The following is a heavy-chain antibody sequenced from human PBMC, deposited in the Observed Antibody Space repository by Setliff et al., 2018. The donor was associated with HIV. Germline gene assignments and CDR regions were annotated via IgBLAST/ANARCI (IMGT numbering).Heavy chain of an antibody. V-gene: IGHV4-4*07. CDR2: MYYTGDT. J-gene: IGHJ6*04. D-gene: IGHD4-17*01. Sequence: PSETLSLTCSVSGGSTSYYHWNWIRQPAGKGLEWIGRMYYTGDTNYNPSLKSRVIMPIDTSKNQFSLILNSVTAADTAVYYCARGRLPTGMDVWGKGTTVTVSS. CDR3: ARGRLPTGMDV. CDR1: GGSTSYYH.